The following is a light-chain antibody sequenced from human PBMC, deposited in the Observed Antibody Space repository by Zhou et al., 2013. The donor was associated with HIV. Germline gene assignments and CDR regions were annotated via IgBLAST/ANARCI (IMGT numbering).Light chain of an antibody. CDR1: NIGGKS. J-gene: IGLJ3*02. CDR3: QVWDSGSVQVV. CDR2: RDN. Sequence: SYELTQPPSVSVAPGQTATITCGGNNIGGKSVHWYQQKPGQAPVLVVFRDNNRPSGIPERISGSNSGNTATLTISRVEAGDEADYYCQVWDSGSVQVVFGDGTKLTVL. V-gene: IGLV3-21*02.